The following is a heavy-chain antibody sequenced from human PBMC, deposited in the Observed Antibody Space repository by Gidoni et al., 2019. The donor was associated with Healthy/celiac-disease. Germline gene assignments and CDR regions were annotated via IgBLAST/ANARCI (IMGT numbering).Heavy chain of an antibody. D-gene: IGHD3-3*01. J-gene: IGHJ4*02. Sequence: EVQLVESGGCLVQPGGSLRLSCAASGVTVSSNYMSWVRQAPGKGLEWVSVIYSGGSTYYADSVKGRFTISRDNSKNTLYLQMNSLRAEDTAVYYCARGPVLRFLEWQNWGQGTLVTVSS. CDR3: ARGPVLRFLEWQN. V-gene: IGHV3-66*01. CDR2: IYSGGST. CDR1: GVTVSSNY.